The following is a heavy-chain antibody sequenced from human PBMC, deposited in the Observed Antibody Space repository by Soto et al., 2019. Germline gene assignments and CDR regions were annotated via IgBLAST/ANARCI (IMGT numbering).Heavy chain of an antibody. V-gene: IGHV1-2*04. Sequence: GASVKVSCKASGYTFTGYYMHWVRQAPGQGLEWMGWINPNSGGTNYAQKFQGWVTMTRDTSISTAYMELSRLRSDDTAVYYCARETIFGVVIHARDSYYATDVWGQGTSVTLSS. J-gene: IGHJ6*02. CDR3: ARETIFGVVIHARDSYYATDV. CDR2: INPNSGGT. D-gene: IGHD3-3*01. CDR1: GYTFTGYY.